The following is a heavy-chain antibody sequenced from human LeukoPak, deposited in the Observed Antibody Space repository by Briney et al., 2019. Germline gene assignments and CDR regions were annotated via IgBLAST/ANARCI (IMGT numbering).Heavy chain of an antibody. CDR3: ARYITVTTDAFDT. V-gene: IGHV3-21*01. CDR1: GFTFSSYS. J-gene: IGHJ3*02. D-gene: IGHD4-17*01. Sequence: GGSLRLSCAASGFTFSSYSMNWVRQAPGKGLEWVSSISSSSSYIYYADSVKGRFTISRDNAKNSLYLQMNSLRAEDTAVYYCARYITVTTDAFDTWGQGTMVTVSS. CDR2: ISSSSSYI.